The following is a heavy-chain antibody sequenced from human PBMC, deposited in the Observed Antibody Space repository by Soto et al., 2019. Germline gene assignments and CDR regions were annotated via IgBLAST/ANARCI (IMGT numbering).Heavy chain of an antibody. CDR1: GYTFTQFA. V-gene: IGHV1-3*04. CDR2: ISTGNGDT. D-gene: IGHD3-16*02. Sequence: QVQLLQSGAEVTKPGASVKVSCKASGYTFTQFAIHWVRQAPGQRPEWMGWISTGNGDTKYSQKVQGRVTITRGTPASTVYMELSSLTSEDSAVYYCARDAGIIVYDFWGQGTLVTVSS. CDR3: ARDAGIIVYDF. J-gene: IGHJ4*02.